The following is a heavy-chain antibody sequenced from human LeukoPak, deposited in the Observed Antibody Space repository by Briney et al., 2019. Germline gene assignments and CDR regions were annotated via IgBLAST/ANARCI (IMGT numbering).Heavy chain of an antibody. V-gene: IGHV1-2*02. D-gene: IGHD5-24*01. CDR2: IDPNSGGT. J-gene: IGHJ4*02. CDR1: GYTFTGYY. Sequence: ASVKVSCKASGYTFTGYYMHWVRQAPGRGREWMGWIDPNSGGTNYAQKFQGRVTMTRDTSISTAYMGLSRLRSDDTAIYYCAKSRGGYNFDYWGQGTLVTVSS. CDR3: AKSRGGYNFDY.